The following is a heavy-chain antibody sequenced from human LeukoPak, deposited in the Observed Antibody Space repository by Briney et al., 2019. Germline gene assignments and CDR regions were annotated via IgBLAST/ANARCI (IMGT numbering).Heavy chain of an antibody. Sequence: GGSLRLSCAASGFTVSSNYMSWVRQAPGKGLEWVSVIYSGGSTYYADSVKGRFTISRDNSKNTLYLQMNSLRAEDTAVYYCARAGEMATIGHWGQGTLVTVSS. CDR1: GFTVSSNY. CDR3: ARAGEMATIGH. CDR2: IYSGGST. V-gene: IGHV3-53*01. J-gene: IGHJ4*02. D-gene: IGHD5-24*01.